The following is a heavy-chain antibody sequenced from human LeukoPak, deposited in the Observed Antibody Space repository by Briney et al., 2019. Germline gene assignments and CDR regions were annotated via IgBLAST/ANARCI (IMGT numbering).Heavy chain of an antibody. CDR3: ARGRWLQALYYSDY. J-gene: IGHJ4*02. Sequence: GGSLRLSCAASGFTFSSYWMTWVRQALGKGLESVASIKQDGSEKYYVDSVKGRFTISRDNAKNSLHLQMNSLRAEDTAVYYCARGRWLQALYYSDYWGQGTLVTVSS. V-gene: IGHV3-7*04. CDR2: IKQDGSEK. CDR1: GFTFSSYW. D-gene: IGHD5-24*01.